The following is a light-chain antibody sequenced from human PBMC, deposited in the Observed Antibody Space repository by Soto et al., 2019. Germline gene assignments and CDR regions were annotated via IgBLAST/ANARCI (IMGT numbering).Light chain of an antibody. Sequence: DIQMTQSPYILSASVGDRVTITLRASQSIDNWLAWYQQKPVEAPKFLIYEASSLDSGVPSRFSGSGSGTEFTLTISGLHPDAFATYYCQQYSTYPRTFGQGTKVESK. V-gene: IGKV1-5*01. CDR2: EAS. CDR1: QSIDNW. CDR3: QQYSTYPRT. J-gene: IGKJ1*01.